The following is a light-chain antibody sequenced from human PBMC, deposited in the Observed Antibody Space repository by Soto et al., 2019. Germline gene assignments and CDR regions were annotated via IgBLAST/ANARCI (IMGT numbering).Light chain of an antibody. CDR2: EVS. J-gene: IGLJ2*01. Sequence: QSALTQPASVSGSPGQSITISCTGTSSDVGAYKYVSWYQQHPGKAPKLMIYEVSNRPSGVSNRFSGSKSANTASLTISGLQAEDEADYYCSSYTSSSTLVVFGGGTKLPVL. CDR1: SSDVGAYKY. V-gene: IGLV2-14*01. CDR3: SSYTSSSTLVV.